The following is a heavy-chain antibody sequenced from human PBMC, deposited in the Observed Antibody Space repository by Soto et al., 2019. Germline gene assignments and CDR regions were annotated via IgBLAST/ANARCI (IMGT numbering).Heavy chain of an antibody. V-gene: IGHV3-33*01. CDR1: GFTFSSYG. CDR3: ARDLCSGGSCYLDY. J-gene: IGHJ4*02. D-gene: IGHD2-15*01. CDR2: IWYDGSNK. Sequence: GGSLRLSCAASGFTFSSYGMHWVRQAPGKGLEWVAVIWYDGSNKYYADSVKGRFTISRDNSKNTLYLQMNSLRAEDTAVYYCARDLCSGGSCYLDYWGQGTLVTVSS.